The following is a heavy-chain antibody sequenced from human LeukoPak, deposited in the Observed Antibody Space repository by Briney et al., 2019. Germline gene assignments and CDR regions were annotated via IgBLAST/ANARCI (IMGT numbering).Heavy chain of an antibody. J-gene: IGHJ4*02. Sequence: GGSLRLSCAASGFTFSDYYTNWIRQAPGKGLEWVSYISSSGSTIYYADSVKGRFTISRDNAKNSLYLQMNSLRAEDTAVYYCARQYSYGSRAFDYWGQGTLVTVSS. CDR3: ARQYSYGSRAFDY. D-gene: IGHD5-18*01. CDR1: GFTFSDYY. V-gene: IGHV3-11*01. CDR2: ISSSGSTI.